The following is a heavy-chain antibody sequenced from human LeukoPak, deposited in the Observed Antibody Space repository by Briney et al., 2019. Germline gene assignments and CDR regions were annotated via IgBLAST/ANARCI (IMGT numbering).Heavy chain of an antibody. Sequence: SETLSLTCAVYGGSFSGYYWSWIRQPPGKGLEWIGEINHSGSTNYNPSLKSRVTISVDTSKNQFSLKLSSVTAADTAVYYCARDLSGLYQPLLSLHPFDYWGQGTLVTVSS. D-gene: IGHD2-2*01. CDR3: ARDLSGLYQPLLSLHPFDY. J-gene: IGHJ4*02. CDR2: INHSGST. CDR1: GGSFSGYY. V-gene: IGHV4-34*01.